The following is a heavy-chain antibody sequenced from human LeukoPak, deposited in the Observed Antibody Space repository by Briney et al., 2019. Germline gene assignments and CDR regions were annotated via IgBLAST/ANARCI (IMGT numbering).Heavy chain of an antibody. CDR1: GFTVSSNY. J-gene: IGHJ4*02. CDR2: IYSGGST. CDR3: ARVKPAGAWLGYFDY. V-gene: IGHV3-53*01. D-gene: IGHD6-19*01. Sequence: GGSLRLSCAASGFTVSSNYMSWVRQAPGKGLEWVSVIYSGGSTYYADSVKGRFTISRDNSKNTLYLQMNSLRAEDTAVYYCARVKPAGAWLGYFDYWGQGTLVTVSS.